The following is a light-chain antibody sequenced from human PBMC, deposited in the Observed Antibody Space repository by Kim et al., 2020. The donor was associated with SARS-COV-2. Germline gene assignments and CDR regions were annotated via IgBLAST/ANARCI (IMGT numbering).Light chain of an antibody. V-gene: IGLV1-47*01. CDR1: SSNIESNY. CDR2: RNN. CDR3: AAWDDSLSGYV. J-gene: IGLJ1*01. Sequence: QRYTLSCSGSSSNIESNYVYWYQPLPGTAPRLLISRNNQRPSGVPDRFSGSKSGTSASLAISRLRSEDESDYYCAAWDDSLSGYVFGTGTKVTVL.